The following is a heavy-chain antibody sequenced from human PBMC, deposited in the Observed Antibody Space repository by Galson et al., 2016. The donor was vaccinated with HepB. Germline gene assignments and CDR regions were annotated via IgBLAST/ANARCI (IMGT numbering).Heavy chain of an antibody. J-gene: IGHJ4*02. CDR2: ISAYNGNT. CDR3: ASGIVGANADFDY. V-gene: IGHV1-18*01. Sequence: SVKVSCKASGYTFTTYGINWVRQAPGQGLEWMGWISAYNGNTNYAQKVQDRVTMSTDTSTNTAYMELRSLRSDDTAVYYCASGIVGANADFDYWGQGTLVTVSS. CDR1: GYTFTTYG. D-gene: IGHD1-26*01.